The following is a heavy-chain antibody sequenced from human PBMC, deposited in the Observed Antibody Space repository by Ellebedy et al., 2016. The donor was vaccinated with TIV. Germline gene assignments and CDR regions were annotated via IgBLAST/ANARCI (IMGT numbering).Heavy chain of an antibody. Sequence: PGGSLRLSCAVSGFTFSSYSMNWVRQAPGKGLEWVSYISSSGSPIHYADSVKGRFSISRDNVKNSLYLQMNSLSDEDTAVYYCARDENYGAEVIDYWGQGTLVTVSS. CDR3: ARDENYGAEVIDY. CDR1: GFTFSSYS. J-gene: IGHJ4*02. D-gene: IGHD4-17*01. V-gene: IGHV3-48*02. CDR2: ISSSGSPI.